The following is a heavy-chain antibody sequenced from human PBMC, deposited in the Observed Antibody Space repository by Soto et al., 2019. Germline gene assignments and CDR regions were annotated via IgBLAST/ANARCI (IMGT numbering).Heavy chain of an antibody. J-gene: IGHJ4*02. V-gene: IGHV1-3*01. D-gene: IGHD6-19*01. CDR3: ARDGAVAGNTNFDY. Sequence: QVQLVQSWAEVKKPGASVKVSCKASGYTFTNYAIHWVRQGPGQRLEWMGWINAGNGKTKYSQKFQGRVTISRDTSASTAYMELSSLRSEDTAVYYCARDGAVAGNTNFDYWGQGTLVTVSS. CDR1: GYTFTNYA. CDR2: INAGNGKT.